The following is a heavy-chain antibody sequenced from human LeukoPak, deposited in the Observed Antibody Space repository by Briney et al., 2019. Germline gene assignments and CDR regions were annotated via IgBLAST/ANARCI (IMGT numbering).Heavy chain of an antibody. CDR1: GGSISSSSYY. CDR3: ARDTVTTIPRHFLGY. CDR2: IYYSGST. J-gene: IGHJ4*02. V-gene: IGHV4-39*01. D-gene: IGHD4-17*01. Sequence: PSETLSLTCTVSGGSISSSSYYWGWIRQPPGKGLEWIGSIYYSGSTYYNPSLKSRVTISVDTSKNQFSLKLSSVTAADTAVYYCARDTVTTIPRHFLGYWGQGTLVTVSS.